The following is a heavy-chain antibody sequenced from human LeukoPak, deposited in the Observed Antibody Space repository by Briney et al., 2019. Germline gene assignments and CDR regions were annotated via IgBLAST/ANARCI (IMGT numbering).Heavy chain of an antibody. CDR2: IYYSGST. V-gene: IGHV4-39*01. D-gene: IGHD3-10*01. CDR3: ARQSGPVLWFGESGIFDY. J-gene: IGHJ4*02. Sequence: SETLSLTCAVYGGSFSGYYWGWIRQPPGKGLEWIGSIYYSGSTYYNPSLKSRVTISVDTSKNQFSLKLSSVTAADTAVYYCARQSGPVLWFGESGIFDYWGQGTLVTVSS. CDR1: GGSFSGYY.